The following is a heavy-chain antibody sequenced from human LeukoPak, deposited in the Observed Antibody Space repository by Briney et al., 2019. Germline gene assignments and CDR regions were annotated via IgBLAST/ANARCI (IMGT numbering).Heavy chain of an antibody. CDR1: GGSISSYY. J-gene: IGHJ5*02. Sequence: SETLSLTCTVSGGSISSYYWSWVRQPAGKGLEWIGRIYTSGSTNYNPSLKSRVTMSVDTSKNQFSLKLSSVTAADTAVYYCARDDHYYDSSAPTFGNWFDPWGQGTLVTVSS. V-gene: IGHV4-4*07. CDR2: IYTSGST. D-gene: IGHD3-22*01. CDR3: ARDDHYYDSSAPTFGNWFDP.